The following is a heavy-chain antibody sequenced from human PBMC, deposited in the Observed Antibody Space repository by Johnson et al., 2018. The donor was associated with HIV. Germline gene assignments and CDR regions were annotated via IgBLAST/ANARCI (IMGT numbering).Heavy chain of an antibody. V-gene: IGHV3-30-3*01. CDR1: GFTFGSYA. Sequence: QVQLVESGGGVVQPGRSLRLSCAASGFTFGSYAMHWVRQAPGQGLEWVVVISNDGSNKYYADSVKGRFTISRDNSKNTLYLQMNSLRTEDLAVYYCANLLITWTFGVVLDDAFDIWGQGTMVTVSS. D-gene: IGHD3-3*01. J-gene: IGHJ3*02. CDR3: ANLLITWTFGVVLDDAFDI. CDR2: ISNDGSNK.